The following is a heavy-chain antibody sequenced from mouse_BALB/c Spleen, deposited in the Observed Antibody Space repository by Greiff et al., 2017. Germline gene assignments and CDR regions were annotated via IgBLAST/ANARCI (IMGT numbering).Heavy chain of an antibody. J-gene: IGHJ3*01. CDR3: ARGQTVPFAY. D-gene: IGHD4-1*01. V-gene: IGHV1S81*02. CDR1: GYTFTSYW. CDR2: INPSNGRT. Sequence: QVQLQQPGAELVKPGASVKLSCKASGYTFTSYWMHWVKQRPGQGLEWIGEINPSNGRTNYNEKFKSKATLTVDKSSSTAYMQLSSLTSEDSAVYYCARGQTVPFAYWGQGTLVTVSA.